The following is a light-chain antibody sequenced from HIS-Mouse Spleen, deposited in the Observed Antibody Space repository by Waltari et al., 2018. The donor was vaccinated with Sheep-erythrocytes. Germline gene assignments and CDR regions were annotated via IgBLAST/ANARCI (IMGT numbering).Light chain of an antibody. CDR1: QSISSY. Sequence: DIQMTQSPSSLSASVGDRVTITCRESQSISSYLNWYQQTPGKAPKLLIYAASSLQSGVPSRFSGSGSGTDFTLTISSLQPEDFATYYCQQSYSTPQFTFGPGTKVDIK. V-gene: IGKV1-39*01. CDR2: AAS. CDR3: QQSYSTPQFT. J-gene: IGKJ3*01.